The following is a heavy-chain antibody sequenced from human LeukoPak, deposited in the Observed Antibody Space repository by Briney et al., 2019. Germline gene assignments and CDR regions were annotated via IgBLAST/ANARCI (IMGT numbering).Heavy chain of an antibody. J-gene: IGHJ3*02. Sequence: GASVKVSCKASGGTFSSYAISWVRQAPGQGLEWMGGIIPIFGTANYAQKFQGRVAITADESTSTAYMELSSLRSEDTAVYYCARDSRELKWASPADAFDIWGQGTMVTVSS. CDR3: ARDSRELKWASPADAFDI. D-gene: IGHD2-8*01. V-gene: IGHV1-69*13. CDR2: IIPIFGTA. CDR1: GGTFSSYA.